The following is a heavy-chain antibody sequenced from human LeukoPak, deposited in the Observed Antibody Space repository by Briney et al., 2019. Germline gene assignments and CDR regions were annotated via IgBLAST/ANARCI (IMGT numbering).Heavy chain of an antibody. CDR2: IYSSEST. CDR3: ARGRSAAGNFDY. D-gene: IGHD6-13*01. J-gene: IGHJ4*02. CDR1: GGSLGSGGYY. V-gene: IGHV4-31*11. Sequence: SETLSLTCAVSGGSLGSGGYYWGWIRHQPGKGLEWIGYIYSSESTDYNPSLKSRLAISVDTPKNQFYLKVTSVTAADTAVYYCARGRSAAGNFDYWGQGTLVTVSS.